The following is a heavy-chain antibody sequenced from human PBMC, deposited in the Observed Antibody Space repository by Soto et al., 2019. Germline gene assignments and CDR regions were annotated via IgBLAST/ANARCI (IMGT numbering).Heavy chain of an antibody. J-gene: IGHJ5*02. CDR1: GLSITDSEMG. D-gene: IGHD6-19*01. Sequence: QVTLKESGPVLVKPTETLTLRCTVYGLSITDSEMGVSWIRQPPGQPLEWLAHIDSSGEKSYRTFLKSRLSIKKDTSKNQIGLTMTNLDPADTATYYCGRRNLAVAVRPWFDPWGQGIPVTVSS. V-gene: IGHV2-26*01. CDR2: IDSSGEK. CDR3: GRRNLAVAVRPWFDP.